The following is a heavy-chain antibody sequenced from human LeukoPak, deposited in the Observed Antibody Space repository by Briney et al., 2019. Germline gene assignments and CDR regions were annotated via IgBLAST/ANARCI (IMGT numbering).Heavy chain of an antibody. CDR3: AKGPGANYYYYMDV. V-gene: IGHV3-23*01. J-gene: IGHJ6*03. Sequence: GGSLRLSCAASGFTVSSNYMSWVRQAPGKGLEWVSAISGSGGSTYYADSVKGRFTISRDNSKNTLYLQMNSLRAEDTAVYYCAKGPGANYYYYMDVWGKGTTVTVSS. CDR2: ISGSGGST. CDR1: GFTVSSNY.